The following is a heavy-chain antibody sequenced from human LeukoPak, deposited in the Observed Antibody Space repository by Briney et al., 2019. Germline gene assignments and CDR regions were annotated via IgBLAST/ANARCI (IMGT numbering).Heavy chain of an antibody. CDR2: ILYDGSNK. Sequence: PGGSVRLSCAASGFTFSNYAMNWVRQAPGKGLEWVAVILYDGSNKYYADSVKGRFTISRNNSKNTLYLQMNSLRAEDTAVYYCARSLVTSYTYMDVWGEGAKLSVSS. D-gene: IGHD5-18*01. V-gene: IGHV3-30*04. CDR1: GFTFSNYA. J-gene: IGHJ6*03. CDR3: ARSLVTSYTYMDV.